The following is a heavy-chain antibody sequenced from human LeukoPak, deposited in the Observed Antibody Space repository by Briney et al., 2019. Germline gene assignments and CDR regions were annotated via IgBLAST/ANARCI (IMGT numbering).Heavy chain of an antibody. D-gene: IGHD3-10*01. J-gene: IGHJ4*02. Sequence: SGPTLVKPTQTLTLTCTFSGFSLSTSGVGVGWIRQPPGKALEWLALIYWDDGKRYSPSLKSRLTITKDTSKNQVFLTMTNMDPVDTAAYYCAHRSYMKIRWGQGTLVTVSS. CDR3: AHRSYMKIR. V-gene: IGHV2-5*02. CDR2: IYWDDGK. CDR1: GFSLSTSGVG.